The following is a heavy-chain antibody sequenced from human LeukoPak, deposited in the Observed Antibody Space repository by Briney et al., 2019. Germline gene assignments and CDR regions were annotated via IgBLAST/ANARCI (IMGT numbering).Heavy chain of an antibody. D-gene: IGHD7-27*01. CDR1: GYTFTGYF. CDR2: TNPNSGGT. CDR3: ARDILTDDAFDI. J-gene: IGHJ3*02. V-gene: IGHV1-2*02. Sequence: ASVKVSCKASGYTFTGYFMHWVRQAPGQGLEWMGWTNPNSGGTNYAQKFQGRVTMTRDTSISTAYMELSRLTSDDTAVYYCARDILTDDAFDIWGQGTMVTVSS.